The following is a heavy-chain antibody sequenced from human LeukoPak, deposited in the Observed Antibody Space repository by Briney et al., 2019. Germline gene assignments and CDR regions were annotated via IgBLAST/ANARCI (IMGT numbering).Heavy chain of an antibody. CDR1: GFTFSSYA. CDR2: ISGSGGST. J-gene: IGHJ4*02. Sequence: GWSLRLSCAASGFTFSSYAMSRVRQAPGKGLEWVSAISGSGGSTYYADSVKGRFTISRDNSKNTLYLQMNSLRAEDTAVYYCAKETLAVTSYFDYWGQGTLVTVSS. CDR3: AKETLAVTSYFDY. V-gene: IGHV3-23*01. D-gene: IGHD4-17*01.